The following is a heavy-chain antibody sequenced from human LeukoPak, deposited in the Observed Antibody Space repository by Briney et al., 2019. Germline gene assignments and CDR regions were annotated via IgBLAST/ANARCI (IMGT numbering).Heavy chain of an antibody. CDR2: IIPIFGTA. CDR3: ARDCSSTSCYAGLVDY. Sequence: SSVKVSCKASGGTFSSYAISWVRQAPGQGLEWMGRIIPIFGTANYAQKFQGRVTITTDESTSTAYMKLSSLRSEDTAVYYCARDCSSTSCYAGLVDYWGQGTLVTVSS. D-gene: IGHD2-2*01. V-gene: IGHV1-69*05. J-gene: IGHJ4*02. CDR1: GGTFSSYA.